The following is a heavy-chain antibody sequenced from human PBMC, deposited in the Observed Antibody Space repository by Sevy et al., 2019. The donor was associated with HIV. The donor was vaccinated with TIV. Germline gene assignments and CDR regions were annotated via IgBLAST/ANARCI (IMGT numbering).Heavy chain of an antibody. D-gene: IGHD6-13*01. CDR2: ISYDGSNK. Sequence: GGSLRLSCAASGFTFSSYAMHWVRQAPGKGLEWVAVISYDGSNKYYADSVKGRFTISRDNSKNTLYLQMNSLRAEDTAVYYCARDIPTPLAAAGNTFDYWGQGTLVTVSS. CDR3: ARDIPTPLAAAGNTFDY. CDR1: GFTFSSYA. V-gene: IGHV3-30-3*01. J-gene: IGHJ4*02.